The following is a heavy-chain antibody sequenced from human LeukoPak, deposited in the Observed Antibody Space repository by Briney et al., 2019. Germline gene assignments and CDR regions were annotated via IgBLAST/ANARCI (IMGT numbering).Heavy chain of an antibody. D-gene: IGHD5-12*01. V-gene: IGHV3-30*18. CDR3: AKDMGCGSDY. CDR1: GFTFSSYG. J-gene: IGHJ4*02. Sequence: PGGSLRLSCAASGFTFSSYGMHWVRQAPGKGLEWVAVISYDGSNKYYADSVKGRFTISRDNSKNTLYLQMSSLRAEDTTVYYCAKDMGCGSDYWGQGTLVTVSS. CDR2: ISYDGSNK.